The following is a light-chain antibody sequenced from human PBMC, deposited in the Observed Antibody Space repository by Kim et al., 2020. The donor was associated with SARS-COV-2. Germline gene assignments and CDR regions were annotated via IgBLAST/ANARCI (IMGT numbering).Light chain of an antibody. CDR1: QNINSW. J-gene: IGKJ4*01. V-gene: IGKV1-5*03. CDR3: QQYKSFEIS. CDR2: KAS. Sequence: DIQMTQSPSTLSASVGDRVTITCRASQNINSWLAWYQEKPGKVPKLLIYKASSLESGVPSRFSGSGSGTEFTLSIGSLQPDDFATYYCQQYKSFEISFGEGTKVDIK.